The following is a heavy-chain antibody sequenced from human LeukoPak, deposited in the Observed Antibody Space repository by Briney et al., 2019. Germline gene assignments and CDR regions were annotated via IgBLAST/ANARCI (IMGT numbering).Heavy chain of an antibody. D-gene: IGHD1-26*01. V-gene: IGHV1-18*01. J-gene: IGHJ4*02. CDR1: GYTFTSYG. CDR3: ARDVSYPTTKGIDY. Sequence: ASVKVPCKASGYTFTSYGISWVRQAPGQGLEWMGWISAYNGNTNYAQKLQGRVTMTTDTSTSTAYMELRSLRSDDTAVYYCARDVSYPTTKGIDYWGQGTLVTVSS. CDR2: ISAYNGNT.